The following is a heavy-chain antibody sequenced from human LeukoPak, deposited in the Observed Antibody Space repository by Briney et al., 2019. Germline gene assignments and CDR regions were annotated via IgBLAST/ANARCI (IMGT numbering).Heavy chain of an antibody. CDR3: ARRGFGGVYFCF. D-gene: IGHD3-10*01. CDR2: IRYDGSNK. J-gene: IGHJ4*02. Sequence: GGSLRLSCAASGFTFSSYGMHWVRQAPGKGLEWVAFIRYDGSNKYYADSVKGRFTISRDNSKNTLYLQMNSLRAEDTAVYYFARRGFGGVYFCFRGQGTLVTGSS. V-gene: IGHV3-30*02. CDR1: GFTFSSYG.